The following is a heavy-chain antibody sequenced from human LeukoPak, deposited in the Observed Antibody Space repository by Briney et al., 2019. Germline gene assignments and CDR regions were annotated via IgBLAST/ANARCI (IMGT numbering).Heavy chain of an antibody. J-gene: IGHJ4*02. CDR3: AIRYYYGSGSWDY. Sequence: SETLSLTCAVYGGSFSGYYWSWIRQPPGKGLEWIGEINHSGSTNYNPSLKSRVTISVDTSKNQFSLKLSSVTAAGTAVYYCAIRYYYGSGSWDYWGQGTLVTVSS. D-gene: IGHD3-10*01. CDR1: GGSFSGYY. CDR2: INHSGST. V-gene: IGHV4-34*01.